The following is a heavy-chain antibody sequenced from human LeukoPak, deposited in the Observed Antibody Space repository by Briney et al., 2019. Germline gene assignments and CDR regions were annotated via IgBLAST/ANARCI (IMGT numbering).Heavy chain of an antibody. D-gene: IGHD5-24*01. J-gene: IGHJ6*02. V-gene: IGHV3-7*01. CDR1: GFSFSAAW. CDR3: ARGGLQTGASYYYYGMDV. Sequence: QPGGSLRLSCEASGFSFSAAWMTWVRQAPGKGLEWVATIKNDGSGKYYVDSVKGRFTLSRDNAKNLVYLQMNSLRVEDTAVYYCARGGLQTGASYYYYGMDVWGQGTTVTVSS. CDR2: IKNDGSGK.